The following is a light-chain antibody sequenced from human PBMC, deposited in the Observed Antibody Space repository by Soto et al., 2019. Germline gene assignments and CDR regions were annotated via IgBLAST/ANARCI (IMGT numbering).Light chain of an antibody. V-gene: IGKV3-15*01. CDR2: GAS. Sequence: EIVMTQSPATLSVSPGERATLSCRASQSVSSNLGWYQQKRGLAPRLLIYGASTRATGIPARFSGSGSGTEFTLTISSLRSEDFAVYYCQQYNNWPYTFGQGTKLEIK. CDR1: QSVSSN. J-gene: IGKJ2*01. CDR3: QQYNNWPYT.